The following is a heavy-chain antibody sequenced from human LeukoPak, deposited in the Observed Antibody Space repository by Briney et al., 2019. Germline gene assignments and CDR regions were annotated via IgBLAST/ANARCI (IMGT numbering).Heavy chain of an antibody. J-gene: IGHJ5*02. CDR1: GFTVSSNY. Sequence: PGGSLRLSCAASGFTVSSNYMSWVRQAPGKGLEWVSVIYSGGSTYYADSVKGRFTISRDNSKNTLYLQMNSLTAEDTAVYFCARDLGCSGGTCYSGTNWFDPWGQGTLLTVSS. V-gene: IGHV3-66*01. CDR2: IYSGGST. CDR3: ARDLGCSGGTCYSGTNWFDP. D-gene: IGHD2-15*01.